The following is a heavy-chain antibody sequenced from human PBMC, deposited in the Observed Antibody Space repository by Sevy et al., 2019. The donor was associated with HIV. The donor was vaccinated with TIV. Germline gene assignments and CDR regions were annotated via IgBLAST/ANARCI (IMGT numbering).Heavy chain of an antibody. Sequence: GGSLRLSCAASGFSFSNYAMSWVRQAPGKGLEWVSTLIGGGSRTYYADSVKGRFTISGDNSSNTLYLQMNSLRAEDTAVYYGAKRRVQSGLSGGGANYGWDVCGQRTTVTVSS. CDR1: GFSFSNYA. CDR2: LIGGGSRT. J-gene: IGHJ6*02. D-gene: IGHD2-8*02. CDR3: AKRRVQSGLSGGGANYGWDV. V-gene: IGHV3-23*01.